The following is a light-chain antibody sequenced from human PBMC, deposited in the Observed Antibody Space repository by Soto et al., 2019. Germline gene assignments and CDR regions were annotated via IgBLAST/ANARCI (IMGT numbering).Light chain of an antibody. Sequence: EIVMTQSPATLSVSPEERATLSCRASQTVSSNYLAWCQQRPGQAPRLLIYGASTRAAGIPDRFSGSGSGTDFTLTITRLEPEDSAVYFCQQYTGPPTTFGQGTRLEIK. CDR2: GAS. CDR3: QQYTGPPTT. J-gene: IGKJ5*01. CDR1: QTVSSNY. V-gene: IGKV3-20*01.